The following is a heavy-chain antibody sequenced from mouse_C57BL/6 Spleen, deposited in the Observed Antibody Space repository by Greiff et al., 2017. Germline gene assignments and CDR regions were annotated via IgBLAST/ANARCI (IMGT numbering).Heavy chain of an antibody. CDR3: ARGGGTGTAWFAY. J-gene: IGHJ3*01. V-gene: IGHV5-4*03. CDR1: GFTFSSYA. CDR2: ISDGGSYT. D-gene: IGHD4-1*01. Sequence: VESGGGLVKPGGSLKLSCAASGFTFSSYAMSWVRQTPEKRLEWVATISDGGSYTYYPDNVKGRFTISRDNAKNNLYLQMSHLKSEDTAMYYCARGGGTGTAWFAYWGQGTLVTVSA.